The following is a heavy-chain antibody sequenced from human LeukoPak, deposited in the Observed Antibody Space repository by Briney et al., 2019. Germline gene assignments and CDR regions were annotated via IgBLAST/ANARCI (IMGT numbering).Heavy chain of an antibody. CDR3: ASSNTGSYNDAFDI. J-gene: IGHJ3*02. D-gene: IGHD1-26*01. V-gene: IGHV4-59*01. Sequence: SETLSLTCTVSGDSITSYYWSWVRQPPGKGLEWIGYIYYSGSTKYNPSLKSRVSISVDTSKNQFSLKLNSVTAADTAVYYCASSNTGSYNDAFDIWGQGTMVTVSA. CDR2: IYYSGST. CDR1: GDSITSYY.